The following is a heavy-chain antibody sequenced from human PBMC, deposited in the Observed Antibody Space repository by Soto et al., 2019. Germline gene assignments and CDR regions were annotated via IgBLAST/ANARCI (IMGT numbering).Heavy chain of an antibody. Sequence: QTGGSLRLSCAASGFTFSSYWMHWVRQAPGKGLVWVSRINTDGSTTNYADSVKGRFTISRDNAKSTLYLQMNSLRAEDTAVYYCAVQDYYYYYAVDVWGQGTTVTVSS. CDR2: INTDGSTT. J-gene: IGHJ6*02. CDR1: GFTFSSYW. CDR3: AVQDYYYYYAVDV. V-gene: IGHV3-74*01.